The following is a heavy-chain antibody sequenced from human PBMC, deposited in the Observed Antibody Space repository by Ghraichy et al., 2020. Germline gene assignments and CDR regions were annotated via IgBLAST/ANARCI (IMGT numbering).Heavy chain of an antibody. V-gene: IGHV4-59*12. CDR2: IYYSGST. CDR1: GGSISSYY. J-gene: IGHJ3*02. Sequence: ESLNITCTVSGGSISSYYWSWIRQPPGKGLEWIGYIYYSGSTNYNPSLKSRVTISVDTSKNQFSLKLSSVTAADTAVYYCAREDGGRSAFDIWGQGTMVTVSS. D-gene: IGHD1-26*01. CDR3: AREDGGRSAFDI.